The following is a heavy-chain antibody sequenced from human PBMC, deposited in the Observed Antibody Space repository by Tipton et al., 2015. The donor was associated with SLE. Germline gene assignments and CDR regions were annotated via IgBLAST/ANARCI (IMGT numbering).Heavy chain of an antibody. J-gene: IGHJ6*02. D-gene: IGHD3-3*01. V-gene: IGHV3-21*03. CDR3: ARDTYYDFWTGYNYYYYGMDV. Sequence: GSLRLSCAASGSTFNSYSMNWVRQAPGRGLEWVSSISSSGSYIYYADSVKGRFTISRDNAKNSLYLQMNSLRAEDTAVYYCARDTYYDFWTGYNYYYYGMDVWGQGTTVTVSS. CDR1: GSTFNSYS. CDR2: ISSSGSYI.